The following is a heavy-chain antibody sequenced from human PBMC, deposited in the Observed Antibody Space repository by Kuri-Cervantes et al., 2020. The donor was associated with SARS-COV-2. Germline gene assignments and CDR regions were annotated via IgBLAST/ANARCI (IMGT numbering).Heavy chain of an antibody. Sequence: GESLKISCAASGFTFSSYAMSWVRQAPGKGLEWVSAISGSGGSTYYADSVKGRFTISRDNSNNTLYLQMNSLRAEDTAVYYCARGGYYDSSGYYEFDYWGQGTLVTVSS. V-gene: IGHV3-23*01. CDR1: GFTFSSYA. CDR2: ISGSGGST. CDR3: ARGGYYDSSGYYEFDY. J-gene: IGHJ4*02. D-gene: IGHD3-22*01.